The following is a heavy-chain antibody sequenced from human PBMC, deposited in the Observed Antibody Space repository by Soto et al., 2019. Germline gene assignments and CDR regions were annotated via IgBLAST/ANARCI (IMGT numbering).Heavy chain of an antibody. CDR3: ARGPPQPSRRPSPIDL. V-gene: IGHV4-34*01. J-gene: IGHJ2*01. CDR1: GGSFSGYY. CDR2: INHSGST. Sequence: QVQLQQWGAGLLKPSETLSLTCAVYGGSFSGYYWSWIRQPPGKGLEWIGEINHSGSTNYNPSLKRRVTITVDASKNQFSLTLSSVTAADTAVYYCARGPPQPSRRPSPIDLWGRGTLVTVSS.